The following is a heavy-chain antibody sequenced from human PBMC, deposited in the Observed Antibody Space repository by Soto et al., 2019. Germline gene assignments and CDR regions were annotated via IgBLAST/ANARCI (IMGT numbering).Heavy chain of an antibody. CDR2: ISGSGGST. CDR3: ANAGYEILTGSLEY. D-gene: IGHD3-9*01. Sequence: PWGSRRLSCAPSGFTFTSYAMSWVRQAPGKGLEWVSAISGSGGSTYYAGSVKGWFTISRYKGKNTRYLQMNSLRAQYTAVSYCANAGYEILTGSLEYWGQGSLVTVSS. J-gene: IGHJ4*02. CDR1: GFTFTSYA. V-gene: IGHV3-23*01.